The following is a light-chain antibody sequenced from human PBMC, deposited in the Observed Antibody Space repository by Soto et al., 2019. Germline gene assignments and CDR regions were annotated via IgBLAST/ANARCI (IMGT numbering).Light chain of an antibody. CDR2: GAS. CDR3: QQYGSSPLT. J-gene: IGKJ4*01. CDR1: QSFSSSY. V-gene: IGKV3-20*01. Sequence: EIVLTQSPGTLALSPGEMSTLSCRASQSFSSSYLAWYQQKPGQAPRLLIYGASNRATGIPDRFSGSGSGTDFTLTISRLEPEDFAVYYCQQYGSSPLTFGGGTKVDIK.